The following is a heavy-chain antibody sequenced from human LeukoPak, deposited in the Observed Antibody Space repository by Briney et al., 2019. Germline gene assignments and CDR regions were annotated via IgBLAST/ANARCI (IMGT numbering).Heavy chain of an antibody. Sequence: GGSLRLSCVASGFTFTDYGIHWVRQAPGKGLEWDSSISSSSSYIYYADSVKGRFTISRDNAKNSLYLQMNSLRAEDTAVYYCAELGITMIGGVWGKGTTVTISS. CDR2: ISSSSSYI. V-gene: IGHV3-21*01. CDR1: GFTFTDYG. CDR3: AELGITMIGGV. D-gene: IGHD3-10*02. J-gene: IGHJ6*04.